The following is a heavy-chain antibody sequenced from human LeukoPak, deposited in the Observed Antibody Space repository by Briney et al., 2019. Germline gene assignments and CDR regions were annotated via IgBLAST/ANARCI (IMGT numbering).Heavy chain of an antibody. CDR2: ISYDGSNR. D-gene: IGHD3-22*01. CDR3: ARAGITMIVVAADY. CDR1: GFTFTSYN. V-gene: IGHV3-30*04. J-gene: IGHJ4*02. Sequence: GRSLRLSCAASGFTFTSYNFHWVRQAPGKGLEWVAVISYDGSNRYYADSVKGRFTISRDNSKNTLYLQMNSLRAEDTAVYYCARAGITMIVVAADYWGQGTLVTVSS.